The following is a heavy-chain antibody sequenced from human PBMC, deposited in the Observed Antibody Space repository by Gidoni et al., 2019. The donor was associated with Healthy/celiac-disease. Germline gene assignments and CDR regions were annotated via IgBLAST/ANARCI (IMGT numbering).Heavy chain of an antibody. V-gene: IGHV3-20*04. CDR1: GFTFSDYG. CDR3: ARDTQVGAAATDAFDI. CDR2: INWNGGSK. J-gene: IGHJ3*02. Sequence: EVQLVESGGGVVRPGGSLRLSCSSSGFTFSDYGMSWVRQAPGKGLEWVYGINWNGGSKGYADSVKGRFTISRDNAKNSLYLQMNSLRAEDTALYYCARDTQVGAAATDAFDIWGQGTMGTVSS. D-gene: IGHD1-26*01.